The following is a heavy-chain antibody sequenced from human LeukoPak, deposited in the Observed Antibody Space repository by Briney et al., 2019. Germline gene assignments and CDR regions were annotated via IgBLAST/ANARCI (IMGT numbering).Heavy chain of an antibody. CDR2: IYYSGT. CDR3: ARADSSSWTVDY. CDR1: GGSISSGGYS. J-gene: IGHJ4*03. Sequence: SETLSLTCTVSGGSISSGGYSWSWIRQHPGKGLEWIGYIYYSGTHYNPSLKSRVSISVDTSKNQFSLKLSSVTAADTAVYYCARADSSSWTVDYWGQGTTVTVSS. V-gene: IGHV4-31*03. D-gene: IGHD6-13*01.